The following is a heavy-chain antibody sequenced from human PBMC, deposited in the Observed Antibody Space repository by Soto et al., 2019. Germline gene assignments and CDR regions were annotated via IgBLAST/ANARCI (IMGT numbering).Heavy chain of an antibody. CDR2: IIPILGIA. D-gene: IGHD6-13*01. V-gene: IGHV1-69*02. CDR3: ARGRAAAGTSGLWFDP. Sequence: ASVKVSCKASGGTFSSYTISWVRQAPGQGLEWMGRIIPILGIANYAQKFQGRVTITADKSTSTAYMELSSLRSEDTAVYYCARGRAAAGTSGLWFDPWGQGTLVTVSS. CDR1: GGTFSSYT. J-gene: IGHJ5*02.